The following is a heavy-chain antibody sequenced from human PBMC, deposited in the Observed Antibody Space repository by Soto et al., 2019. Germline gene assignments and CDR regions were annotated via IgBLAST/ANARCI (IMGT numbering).Heavy chain of an antibody. J-gene: IGHJ4*02. CDR2: IYYSGST. CDR3: ARDVGNYPIV. Sequence: QVQLQESGPGLVKPSQTLSLTCTVSGGSISSGDYYWSWIRQPPGKGLEWIGYIYYSGSTYYNPSRKXXVXIXXDTSKNQFSLKLSSVTAADTAVYYCARDVGNYPIVWGQGTLVTVSS. D-gene: IGHD1-26*01. CDR1: GGSISSGDYY. V-gene: IGHV4-30-4*01.